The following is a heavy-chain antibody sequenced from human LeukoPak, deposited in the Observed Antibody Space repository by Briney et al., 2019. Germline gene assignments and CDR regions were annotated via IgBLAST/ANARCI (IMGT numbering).Heavy chain of an antibody. J-gene: IGHJ4*02. CDR3: ARGAFNDYGDSYYFDY. CDR1: GYTFTSYG. CDR2: ISAYNGNT. Sequence: ASVKVSCKASGYTFTSYGISWVRQAPGQGLEWMGWISAYNGNTNYAQKLQGRVTMTRDTSTSTVYMELSSLRSEDTAVYYCARGAFNDYGDSYYFDYWGQGTLVTVSS. D-gene: IGHD4-17*01. V-gene: IGHV1-18*01.